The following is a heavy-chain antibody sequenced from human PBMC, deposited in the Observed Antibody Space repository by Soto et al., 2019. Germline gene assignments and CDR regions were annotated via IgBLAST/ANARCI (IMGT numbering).Heavy chain of an antibody. CDR3: ASPYSGSLAFDY. V-gene: IGHV3-11*06. CDR1: GFTFSDYY. J-gene: IGHJ4*02. Sequence: GGSLRLSCAASGFTFSDYYMSWIRQAPGKGLEWVSYISSSSSYTNYADSVKGRFTISRDNAKNSLYLQMNSLRAEDTAVYYCASPYSGSLAFDYWGQGTLVTVSS. D-gene: IGHD1-26*01. CDR2: ISSSSSYT.